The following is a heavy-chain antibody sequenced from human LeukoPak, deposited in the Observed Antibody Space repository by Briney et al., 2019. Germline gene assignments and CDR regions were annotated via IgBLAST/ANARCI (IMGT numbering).Heavy chain of an antibody. V-gene: IGHV1-46*01. D-gene: IGHD2-21*02. Sequence: ASVKVSCKASGYTFTSYYMHWVRQAPGQGLEWMGIINPSGGSTSYAQKFQGRVTMTRDTSTSTVYMELSSLRSEDTAVYYCARDSLAYCGGDCYSHWFDPWGQGTLVTVPP. CDR3: ARDSLAYCGGDCYSHWFDP. CDR2: INPSGGST. J-gene: IGHJ5*02. CDR1: GYTFTSYY.